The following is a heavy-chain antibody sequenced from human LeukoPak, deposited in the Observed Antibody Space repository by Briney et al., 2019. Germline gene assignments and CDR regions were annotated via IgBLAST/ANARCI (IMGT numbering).Heavy chain of an antibody. CDR2: ISSSSSTI. J-gene: IGHJ4*02. CDR3: ARDYKSSSGWTVDY. V-gene: IGHV3-48*02. D-gene: IGHD6-19*01. CDR1: GFTFSSYS. Sequence: GGSLRLSCAASGFTFSSYSMNWVRQAPGKGLEWVSYISSSSSTIYYADSVKGRFTISRDNAENSLYLQMHSLRDEDTAVYYCARDYKSSSGWTVDYWGQGTLVTVSS.